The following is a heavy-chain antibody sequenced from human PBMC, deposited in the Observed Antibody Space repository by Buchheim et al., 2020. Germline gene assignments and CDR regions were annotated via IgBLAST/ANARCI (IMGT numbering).Heavy chain of an antibody. CDR3: AKENYFDSSAYVGDY. V-gene: IGHV3-33*06. Sequence: QVQLVESGGGVVQPGRSLRLSCAASGSTLTSYGMHWVRQAPGKGLEWVAVIWSDGSNKYYADSVKGRFTISRDNSKNTVYLQMNSLRVEDTAVYYCAKENYFDSSAYVGDYWGQGTL. CDR2: IWSDGSNK. D-gene: IGHD3-22*01. J-gene: IGHJ4*02. CDR1: GSTLTSYG.